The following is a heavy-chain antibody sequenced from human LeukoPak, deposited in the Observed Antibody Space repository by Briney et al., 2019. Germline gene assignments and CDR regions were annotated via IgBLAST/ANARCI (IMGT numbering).Heavy chain of an antibody. J-gene: IGHJ3*02. V-gene: IGHV4-39*07. CDR2: IYYSGST. CDR3: ARDAWNYDSSGLRGAFDI. D-gene: IGHD3-22*01. CDR1: GGSISSSSYY. Sequence: SETLSLTCTVSGGSISSSSYYWGWIRQPPGKGLEWIGSIYYSGSTYYNPSLKSRVTISVDTSKNQFSLKLSSVTAADTAVYYCARDAWNYDSSGLRGAFDIWGQGTMVTVSS.